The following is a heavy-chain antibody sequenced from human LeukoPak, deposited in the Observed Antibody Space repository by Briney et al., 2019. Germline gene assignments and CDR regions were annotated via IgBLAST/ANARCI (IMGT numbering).Heavy chain of an antibody. CDR3: ARDVDTFFDY. V-gene: IGHV4-61*02. CDR2: IYTSGST. CDR1: SDSIYSGIYY. J-gene: IGHJ4*02. D-gene: IGHD5-18*01. Sequence: SETLSLTCTVSSDSIYSGIYYWSWVRQPAGKGLEWIGRIYTSGSTYYNPSLKSRVTISLDTSKNQFSLTLISVTAADTAVYYCARDVDTFFDYWGQGTLVTVSS.